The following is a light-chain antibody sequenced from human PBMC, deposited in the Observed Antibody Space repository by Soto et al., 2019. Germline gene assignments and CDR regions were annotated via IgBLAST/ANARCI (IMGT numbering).Light chain of an antibody. CDR1: QCVGSNH. V-gene: IGKV3-20*01. Sequence: EIVLTQSPGTLSLSPGERATLSCRASQCVGSNHLAWYQHRSGQAPRLLIYDTSRRATGIPDRFSGSGSGTDFTLTISRLEPEDFAVYFCQQCGSSPVTFGPGTKVDIK. J-gene: IGKJ3*01. CDR3: QQCGSSPVT. CDR2: DTS.